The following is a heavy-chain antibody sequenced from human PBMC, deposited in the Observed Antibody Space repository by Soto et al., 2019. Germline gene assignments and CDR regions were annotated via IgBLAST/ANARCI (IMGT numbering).Heavy chain of an antibody. D-gene: IGHD4-17*01. Sequence: QVQLVQSGAEVKKPGASVKVSCKASGYTFTSYGITWVRQAPGQGLEWMGWISAYNGNTNYAQKLQGRVTMTTDTSTSTAYMELRSLRSDDTAVEYCASDYGVYYYYGMDVWGQGTTVTVSS. CDR3: ASDYGVYYYYGMDV. J-gene: IGHJ6*02. CDR2: ISAYNGNT. CDR1: GYTFTSYG. V-gene: IGHV1-18*01.